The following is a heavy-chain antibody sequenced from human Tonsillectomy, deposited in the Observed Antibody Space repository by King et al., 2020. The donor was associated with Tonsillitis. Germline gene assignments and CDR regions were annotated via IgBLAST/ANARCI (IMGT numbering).Heavy chain of an antibody. D-gene: IGHD6-13*01. CDR1: GYTFTSYG. Sequence: QLVQSGGEVKKPGASVKVSCKASGYTFTSYGISWVRQAPGQGLEWMGWVSPYNGYTSYVQKLQGRVTMTTDTSTRTAYMELRGLRSDDTAVYYCARGIGAAAGTSPGYWGQGTLVIVFS. V-gene: IGHV1-18*01. CDR2: VSPYNGYT. CDR3: ARGIGAAAGTSPGY. J-gene: IGHJ4*02.